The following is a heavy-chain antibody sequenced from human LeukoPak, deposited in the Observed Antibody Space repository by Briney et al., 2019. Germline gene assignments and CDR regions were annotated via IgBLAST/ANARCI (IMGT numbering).Heavy chain of an antibody. V-gene: IGHV4-61*02. Sequence: NPSETLSLTCTVSGGSISSGSYYWSWIRQPAGKGLEWIGRIYTSGSTNYNPSLKSRVTISVDTSKNQFSLKLSSVTAADTAVYYCARDRPIQLWHILPADYWGQGTLVTVSS. CDR2: IYTSGST. CDR3: ARDRPIQLWHILPADY. D-gene: IGHD5-18*01. CDR1: GGSISSGSYY. J-gene: IGHJ4*02.